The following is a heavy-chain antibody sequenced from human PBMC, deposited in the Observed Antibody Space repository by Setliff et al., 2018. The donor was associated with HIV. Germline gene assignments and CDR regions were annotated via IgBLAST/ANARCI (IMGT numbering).Heavy chain of an antibody. D-gene: IGHD3-22*01. Sequence: ETLSLTCTVSGGSISSSTYYWGWVRQAPGKGLEWVSSISSGSSYIYYAESVKGRFTISRDNAKNSLYLQMNSLRAEDTAVYYCARAGVYYDSSGYCIDYWGQGTLVTVSS. J-gene: IGHJ4*02. CDR1: GGSISSSTYY. V-gene: IGHV3-21*01. CDR2: ISSGSSYI. CDR3: ARAGVYYDSSGYCIDY.